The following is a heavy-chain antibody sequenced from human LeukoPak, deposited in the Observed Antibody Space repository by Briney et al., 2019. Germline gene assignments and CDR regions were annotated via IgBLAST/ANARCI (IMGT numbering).Heavy chain of an antibody. CDR1: GYSFTSYW. J-gene: IGHJ4*02. V-gene: IGHV5-51*01. D-gene: IGHD2-15*01. Sequence: GESLKISCKGSGYSFTSYWIGWVRQMPGKGLEWMGIIYPGDSDTRYSPSFQGQVTISADKSISTAYLQWSSLRASDTAIYYCARRAWSCSGGSCEYFEYWGQGTLVTVSS. CDR3: ARRAWSCSGGSCEYFEY. CDR2: IYPGDSDT.